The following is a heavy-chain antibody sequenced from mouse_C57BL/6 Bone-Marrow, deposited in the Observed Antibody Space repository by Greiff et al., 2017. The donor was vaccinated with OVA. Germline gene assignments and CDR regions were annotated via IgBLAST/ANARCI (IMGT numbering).Heavy chain of an antibody. CDR1: YTFSRRV. Sequence: VQLQQSGPELARPWAFYTFSRRVHFAIRDTNYWMQWVKQRPGQGLEWIGAIYPGNGDTSYNQKFKGKATLTADKSSSTAYMQLSSLTSEDAAVYYCACSINAMDYWGQGTSVTVSS. V-gene: IGHV1-87*01. CDR3: SEDAAVYYCACSINAMDY. J-gene: IGHJ4*01. CDR2: GQGLEWIG.